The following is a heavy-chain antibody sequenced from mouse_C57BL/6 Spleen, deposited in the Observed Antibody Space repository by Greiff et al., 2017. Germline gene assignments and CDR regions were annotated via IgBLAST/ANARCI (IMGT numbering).Heavy chain of an antibody. Sequence: QVQLQQSGPELVKPGASVKISCKASGYAFSSSWMNWVKQRPGKGLEWIGRIYPGDGDTNYNGKFKGKAPLTADKSSSTAYMQLSGLTSEDSAVYFCARSGGSSYHSAISISKNPFGSYAMDYWGQGTSVTVSS. V-gene: IGHV1-82*01. CDR2: IYPGDGDT. D-gene: IGHD1-1*01. CDR1: GYAFSSSW. CDR3: ARSGGSSYHSAISISKNPFGSYAMDY. J-gene: IGHJ4*01.